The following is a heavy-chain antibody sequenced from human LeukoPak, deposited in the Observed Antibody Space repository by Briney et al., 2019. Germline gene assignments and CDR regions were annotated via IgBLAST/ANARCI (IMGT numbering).Heavy chain of an antibody. D-gene: IGHD6-13*01. CDR2: IKQDGSEK. J-gene: IGHJ4*02. CDR1: GFTFSSYG. CDR3: ARTSPSSWLPTNDY. Sequence: GGSLRLSCAASGFTFSSYGMSWVRQAPGKGLEWVANIKQDGSEKYYVDSVKGRFTISRDNAKNSLYLQMNSLRAEDTAVYYCARTSPSSWLPTNDYWGQGTLVTVSS. V-gene: IGHV3-7*01.